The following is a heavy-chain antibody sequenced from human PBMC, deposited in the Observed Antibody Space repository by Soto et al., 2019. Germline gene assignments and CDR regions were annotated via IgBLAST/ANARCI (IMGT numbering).Heavy chain of an antibody. J-gene: IGHJ4*02. CDR3: ARGDIGPTVTQG. CDR1: GYTFTSYG. D-gene: IGHD4-17*01. CDR2: ISAYNGNT. Sequence: QVQLVQSGAEVKKPGASVKVSCKASGYTFTSYGISWVRQAPGQGLEWMGWISAYNGNTNYAQKLQGRVTMTTDTPTDKAYRGRGGRRSDDAAVYCWARGDIGPTVTQGWGQGPLVTVSS. V-gene: IGHV1-18*01.